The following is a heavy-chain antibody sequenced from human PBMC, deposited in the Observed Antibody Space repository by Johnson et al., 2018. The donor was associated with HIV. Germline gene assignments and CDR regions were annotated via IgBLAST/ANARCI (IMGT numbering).Heavy chain of an antibody. D-gene: IGHD6-13*01. V-gene: IGHV3-74*01. CDR3: ARDLVGVVAAAAFDI. J-gene: IGHJ3*02. CDR1: GFTFSSYW. Sequence: VQLVESGGGLVQPGGSLRLSCAASGFTFSSYWMHWVRQAPGKGLVWVSRINSDGSSTSYADSVKGRFTISRDNSKNTLYLQMSSLRVEDTAVYYCARDLVGVVAAAAFDIWGQGIMGTISS. CDR2: INSDGSST.